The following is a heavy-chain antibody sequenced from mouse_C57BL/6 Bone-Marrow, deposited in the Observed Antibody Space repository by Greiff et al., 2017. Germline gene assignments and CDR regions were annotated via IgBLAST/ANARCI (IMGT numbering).Heavy chain of an antibody. CDR1: GYTFTDYY. J-gene: IGHJ2*01. CDR3: ARDYYGSSWYFDY. V-gene: IGHV1-26*01. CDR2: INPNNGGT. Sequence: EVQLQQSGPELVKPGASVKISCKASGYTFTDYYMNWVKQSHGKSLEWIGDINPNNGGTSYNQKLKGKATLTVDKSSSTAYMELRSRTSEDSAVYYCARDYYGSSWYFDYWGQGTILTVSS. D-gene: IGHD1-1*01.